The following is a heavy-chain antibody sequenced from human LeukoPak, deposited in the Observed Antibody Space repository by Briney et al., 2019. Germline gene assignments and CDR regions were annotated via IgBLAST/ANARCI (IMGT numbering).Heavy chain of an antibody. CDR3: ATYRQVLLPFES. D-gene: IGHD2-8*02. CDR2: IYSGGST. J-gene: IGHJ4*02. Sequence: GGSLRLSCAASGFTVRSNYMSWVRQAPGKGLEWVSVIYSGGSTYYADSVKGRFTISRDNSKNTLYLQMNSLRAEDTAIYYCATYRQVLLPFESWGQGTLVTVSS. V-gene: IGHV3-66*01. CDR1: GFTVRSNY.